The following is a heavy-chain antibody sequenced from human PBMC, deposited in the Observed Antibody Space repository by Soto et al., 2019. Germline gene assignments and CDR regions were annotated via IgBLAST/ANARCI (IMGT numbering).Heavy chain of an antibody. Sequence: SETLSLTCAVSSGSISSSNWWSWVRQPPGKGLEWIGEIYHSGSTNYNPSLKSRVTISVDKSKNQFSLKLSSVTAADTAVYYCARDPVAGPQNYYMDVWGKGTTVTVSS. CDR1: SGSISSSNW. V-gene: IGHV4-4*02. CDR2: IYHSGST. J-gene: IGHJ6*03. CDR3: ARDPVAGPQNYYMDV. D-gene: IGHD6-19*01.